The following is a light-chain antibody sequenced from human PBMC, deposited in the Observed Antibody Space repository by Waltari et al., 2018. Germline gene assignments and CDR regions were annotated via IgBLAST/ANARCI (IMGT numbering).Light chain of an antibody. CDR3: ATWDGSLTAWV. J-gene: IGLJ3*02. CDR1: TSTIGRHY. Sequence: QSVLTQPPSASGTPGQRVTISCSESTSTIGRHYVYCYQQFPGTAPNLPVYRNNERPSGVPDRISGSKSGTSASLAISGLRSEDEADYYCATWDGSLTAWVFGGGTKVTVL. V-gene: IGLV1-47*01. CDR2: RNN.